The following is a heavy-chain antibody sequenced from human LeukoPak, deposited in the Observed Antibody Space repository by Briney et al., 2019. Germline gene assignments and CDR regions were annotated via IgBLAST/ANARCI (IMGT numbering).Heavy chain of an antibody. V-gene: IGHV3-23*01. CDR1: GFTFGSYG. CDR3: ARELGQLQDV. Sequence: PGGSLRLSCAASGFTFGSYGMSWVRQAPGKGLEWVSAISGNGGDTFYADSVKGRFTNSRDNSKNTLYLQMNSLRAEDTAVYYCARELGQLQDVWGKGTTVTISS. D-gene: IGHD6-6*01. J-gene: IGHJ6*04. CDR2: ISGNGGDT.